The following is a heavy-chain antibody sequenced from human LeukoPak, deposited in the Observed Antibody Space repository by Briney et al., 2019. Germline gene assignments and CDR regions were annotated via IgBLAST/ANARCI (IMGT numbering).Heavy chain of an antibody. D-gene: IGHD2/OR15-2a*01. CDR2: INPNSGGT. CDR3: ARYRCKTTSGCEDTDAFDM. J-gene: IGHJ3*02. CDR1: GYTFTANY. Sequence: ASVKVSCKTSGYTFTANYMRWVRQAPGQGLEWMGWINPNSGGTRYAQKFQGRVTMTRDTSISTAYMELSRLRSDDTAVYYCARYRCKTTSGCEDTDAFDMWGQGTMVTVSS. V-gene: IGHV1-2*02.